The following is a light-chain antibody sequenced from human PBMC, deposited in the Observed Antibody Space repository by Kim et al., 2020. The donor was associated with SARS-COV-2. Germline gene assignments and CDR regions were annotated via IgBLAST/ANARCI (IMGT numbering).Light chain of an antibody. CDR1: QSIGSW. CDR3: QQYNSSPWT. CDR2: KAS. V-gene: IGKV1-5*03. Sequence: DIQMTQSPSTLSASVGDRVTITCRASQSIGSWLAWYQQKPGKAPKPLIYKASSLESGVPSRFSGSGSGTEFTLTISSLQPDDFATYYCQQYNSSPWTFGQGTKVDIK. J-gene: IGKJ1*01.